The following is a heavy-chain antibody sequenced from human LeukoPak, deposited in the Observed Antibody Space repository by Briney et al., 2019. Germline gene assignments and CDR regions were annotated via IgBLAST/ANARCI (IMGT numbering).Heavy chain of an antibody. CDR2: IRDDDIHT. D-gene: IGHD3-10*01. V-gene: IGHV3-23*01. Sequence: PGGSLRLSCAASGFTFSSYAMPWVRQAPGKGLEWVSTIRDDDIHTYYADSVKGRFTVSRDNSKKTLHLQMNSLRAEDTAVYHCAKAPMVQGVIIADYWGQGTLVTVSS. CDR3: AKAPMVQGVIIADY. CDR1: GFTFSSYA. J-gene: IGHJ4*02.